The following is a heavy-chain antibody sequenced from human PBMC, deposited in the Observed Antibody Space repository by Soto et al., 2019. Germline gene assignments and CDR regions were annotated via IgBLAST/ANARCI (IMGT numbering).Heavy chain of an antibody. J-gene: IGHJ5*01. CDR3: ARRERYYGSPGWFDP. CDR1: GASINNFAYY. Sequence: SETLSLTCSASGASINNFAYYWGWIRQPPGQGLESIRTVYYNENTYYNPSLRSRVAISVDTAKNQFSLNLRSVTAADTAVYFCARRERYYGSPGWFDPWGQGTLVTVSS. V-gene: IGHV4-39*01. D-gene: IGHD3-10*01. CDR2: VYYNENT.